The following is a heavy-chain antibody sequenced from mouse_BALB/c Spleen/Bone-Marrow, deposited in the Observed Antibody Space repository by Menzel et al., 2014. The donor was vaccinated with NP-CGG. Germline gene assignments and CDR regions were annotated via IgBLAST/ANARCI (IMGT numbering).Heavy chain of an antibody. V-gene: IGHV1-9*01. CDR3: ARFYYYGSSYYFDY. J-gene: IGHJ2*01. CDR1: GYTFSSYW. D-gene: IGHD1-1*01. Sequence: QVQLKHSGAELMKPGASVKISCKATGYTFSSYWIEWVKQRPGHGLEWIGEILPGSGSTNYNEKFKGKATFTADTSSNTAYMQLSSLTSEDSAVNYCARFYYYGSSYYFDYWGQGTTLTVSS. CDR2: ILPGSGST.